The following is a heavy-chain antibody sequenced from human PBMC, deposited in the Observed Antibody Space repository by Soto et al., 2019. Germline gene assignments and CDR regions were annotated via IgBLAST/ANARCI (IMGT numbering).Heavy chain of an antibody. Sequence: QVQLEASGPGLVKPSQTVSLTCSVSGGSIRSGGYFWTWIRQHPGKGLEYIGHIYSTGSTYYIPSLRRRLTQSLDTSKNQFSLTLSSVTAADTALYFCARLNSGLYQSFDSWGQGALVTVSS. V-gene: IGHV4-31*03. CDR1: GGSIRSGGYF. CDR2: IYSTGST. J-gene: IGHJ4*02. CDR3: ARLNSGLYQSFDS. D-gene: IGHD2-8*01.